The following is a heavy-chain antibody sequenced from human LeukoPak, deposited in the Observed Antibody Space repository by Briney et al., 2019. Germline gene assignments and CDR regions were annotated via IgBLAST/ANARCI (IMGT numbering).Heavy chain of an antibody. CDR2: ISGSGGST. D-gene: IGHD6-13*01. V-gene: IGHV3-23*01. J-gene: IGHJ4*02. CDR1: GFTFSSYA. Sequence: GGSLRLSCAASGFTFSSYAMSWVRQAPGKGLEWVSAISGSGGSTYYADSVKGRFTISRDNSKNTLYLQMNSLRAEDTAVYYCAKEGPGPGIAAAGYYFDYWGQGTLVTVSS. CDR3: AKEGPGPGIAAAGYYFDY.